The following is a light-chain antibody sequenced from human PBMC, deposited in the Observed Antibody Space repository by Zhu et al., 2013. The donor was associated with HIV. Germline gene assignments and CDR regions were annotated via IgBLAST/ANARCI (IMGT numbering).Light chain of an antibody. CDR3: EAWDDSLSGSGV. V-gene: IGLV1-44*01. CDR2: SNN. J-gene: IGLJ2*01. Sequence: QSVLTQAPSASGTPGQRVTISCSGNNSNIGTNTVDWYQQLPGTAPKVLMYSNNQRPSGVPDRFSGSKSGTSASLAISGLQSEDEADYYCEAWDDSLSGSGVFGGGTKLTVL. CDR1: NSNIGTNT.